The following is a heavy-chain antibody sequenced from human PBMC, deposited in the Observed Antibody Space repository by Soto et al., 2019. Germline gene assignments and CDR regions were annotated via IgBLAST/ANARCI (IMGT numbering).Heavy chain of an antibody. V-gene: IGHV5-51*01. CDR3: ARHRSYHYDSSGFLNIYDLDV. D-gene: IGHD3-22*01. Sequence: GESLKISCKTSGYSFISNWIAWVRKKPGKGLEWVAAIYPGDSDTRYSPSFQGQVTVSADKSITTAYRQWSSLKAPDSAVYYCARHRSYHYDSSGFLNIYDLDVWRQRTTVTVSS. CDR1: GYSFISNW. J-gene: IGHJ6*02. CDR2: IYPGDSDT.